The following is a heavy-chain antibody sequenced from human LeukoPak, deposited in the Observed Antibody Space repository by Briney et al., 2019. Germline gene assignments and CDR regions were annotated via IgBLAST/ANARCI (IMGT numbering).Heavy chain of an antibody. CDR3: ARVPRHILVVTATLFGY. Sequence: SVKVSCKASGYTFTSYGISWVRQAPGQGGNGMGWISAYNGNTNYAQQPQDRVTKTTNTAKGSVYLEPKSLDPGGTAVYFLARVPRHILVVTATLFGYWGQGTMATVSS. D-gene: IGHD2-21*02. CDR2: ISAYNGNT. CDR1: GYTFTSYG. J-gene: IGHJ4*02. V-gene: IGHV1-18*01.